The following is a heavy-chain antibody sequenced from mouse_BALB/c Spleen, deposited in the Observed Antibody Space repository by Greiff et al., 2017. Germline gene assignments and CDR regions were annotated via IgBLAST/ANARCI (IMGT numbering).Heavy chain of an antibody. CDR1: GYSITSDYA. CDR3: ARWSYDYDVGAMDY. D-gene: IGHD2-4*01. J-gene: IGHJ4*01. CDR2: ISYSGST. V-gene: IGHV3-2*02. Sequence: EVQLVESGPGLVKPSQSLSLTCTVTGYSITSDYAWNWIRQFPGNKLEWMGYISYSGSTSYNPSLKSRISITRDTSKNQFFLQLNSVTTEDTATYYCARWSYDYDVGAMDYWGQGTSVTVSS.